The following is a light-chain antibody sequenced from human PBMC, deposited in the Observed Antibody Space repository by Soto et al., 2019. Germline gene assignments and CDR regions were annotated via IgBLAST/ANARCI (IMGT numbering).Light chain of an antibody. CDR2: AAS. V-gene: IGKV1-12*01. CDR1: QGISSW. CDR3: QQYHTDWT. J-gene: IGKJ1*01. Sequence: DIQMTQSPSSVSASVGDRVTITCRASQGISSWLAWYQQKPGKAPNLLIYAASSLHSGVPSRFSGSGSGTEFTLTISSLQADDYATFYCQQYHTDWTFGQGTKVDIK.